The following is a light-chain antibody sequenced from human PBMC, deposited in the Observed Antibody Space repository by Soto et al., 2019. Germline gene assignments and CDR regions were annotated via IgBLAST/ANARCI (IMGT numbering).Light chain of an antibody. V-gene: IGLV2-23*02. J-gene: IGLJ3*02. Sequence: QSGLTQPASVSGSPGQSITISCTGTSSDVGSCNCVSWYQQHPGKAPTLIIYEVNKRPSGVSNRFSGSKSGNTASLTISGLQAEDEADYYCCSSVGSPNWVFGGGTKVTVL. CDR3: CSSVGSPNWV. CDR1: SSDVGSCNC. CDR2: EVN.